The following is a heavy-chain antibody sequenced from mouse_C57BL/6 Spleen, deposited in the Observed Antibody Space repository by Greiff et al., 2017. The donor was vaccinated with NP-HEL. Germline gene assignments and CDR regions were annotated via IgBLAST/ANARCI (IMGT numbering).Heavy chain of an antibody. CDR1: GFTFSDYG. V-gene: IGHV5-17*01. D-gene: IGHD1-1*01. Sequence: EVQVVESGGGLVKPGGSLKLSCAASGFTFSDYGMHWVRQAPEKGLEWVAYISSGSSTIYYADTVKGRFTISRDNAKNTLFLQMTSLRSEDTAMYYCASGRYYGSSPFAYWGQGTLVTVSA. CDR2: ISSGSSTI. J-gene: IGHJ3*01. CDR3: ASGRYYGSSPFAY.